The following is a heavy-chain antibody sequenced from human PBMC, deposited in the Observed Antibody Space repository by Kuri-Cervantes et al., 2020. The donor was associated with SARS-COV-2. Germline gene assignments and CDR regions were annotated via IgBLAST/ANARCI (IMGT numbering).Heavy chain of an antibody. V-gene: IGHV3-23*01. CDR2: ISGSGGST. CDR1: GFTFSSYA. D-gene: IGHD6-19*01. CDR3: AKAGGWYSSFFDY. Sequence: GESLKISCAASGFTFSSYAMHWVRQAPGKGLEWVSAISGSGGSTYCADSVKGRFTISRDNSKNTLYLQMNSLRAEDTAVYYCAKAGGWYSSFFDYWGQGTLVTVSS. J-gene: IGHJ4*02.